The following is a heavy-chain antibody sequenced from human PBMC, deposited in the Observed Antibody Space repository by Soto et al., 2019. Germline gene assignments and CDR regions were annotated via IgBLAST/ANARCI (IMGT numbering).Heavy chain of an antibody. CDR1: GFTLSSYE. CDR3: ARDHGLSSYAFDI. J-gene: IGHJ3*02. V-gene: IGHV3-21*01. CDR2: ISNDRSNI. Sequence: GGSLRLSCAASGFTLSSYEMHWVRQAPGKGLEWVSSISNDRSNIYYADSVKGRFTISRDNAKNSLYLQMNSLRAEDTAVYYCARDHGLSSYAFDIWGQGTMVTVSS. D-gene: IGHD2-15*01.